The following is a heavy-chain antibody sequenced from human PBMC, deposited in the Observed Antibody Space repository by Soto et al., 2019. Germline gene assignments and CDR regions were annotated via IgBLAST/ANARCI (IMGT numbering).Heavy chain of an antibody. D-gene: IGHD3-16*02. CDR1: GFSRYG. J-gene: IGHJ6*02. V-gene: IGHV3-30*18. CDR2: ISFDGSNK. CDR3: ANSLQGHRDLDYGMDV. Sequence: QVQLVESGGGVVQPGRSLRLSCAASGFSRYGIHWVRQAPGKGLEWVAVISFDGSNKYYADTMKGRFTVSRDNSKSTFYLQMSSLTGADTAVYYCANSLQGHRDLDYGMDVWGQGTTVTVS.